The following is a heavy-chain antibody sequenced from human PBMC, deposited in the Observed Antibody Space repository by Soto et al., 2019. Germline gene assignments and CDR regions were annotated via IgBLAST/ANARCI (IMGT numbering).Heavy chain of an antibody. J-gene: IGHJ5*02. CDR1: GFTFSSYS. CDR2: ISSSSSTI. V-gene: IGHV3-48*01. CDR3: ARHPERIAQIGWFDP. Sequence: EVQLVESGGGLVQPGGSLRLSCAASGFTFSSYSMNWVRQAPGKGLEGVSYISSSSSTIYYADSVKGRFTISRDHAKTSLYLQMNRLRAEDTAVYYCARHPERIAQIGWFDPWGQGTLVTVST. D-gene: IGHD6-13*01.